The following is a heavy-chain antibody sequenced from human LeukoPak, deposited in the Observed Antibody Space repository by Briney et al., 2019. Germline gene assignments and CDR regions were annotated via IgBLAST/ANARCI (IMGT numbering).Heavy chain of an antibody. CDR1: GFTFSSYS. D-gene: IGHD3-9*01. CDR2: ISSSSSYI. V-gene: IGHV3-21*01. CDR3: ARDTYDILTGYPYNDY. Sequence: GGSLRLSCAASGFTFSSYSMNWVRQAPGKGLEWVSSISSSSSYIYYADSVKGRFTISRDNAKNSPYLQMNSLRAEDTAVYYCARDTYDILTGYPYNDYWGQGTLVTVSS. J-gene: IGHJ4*02.